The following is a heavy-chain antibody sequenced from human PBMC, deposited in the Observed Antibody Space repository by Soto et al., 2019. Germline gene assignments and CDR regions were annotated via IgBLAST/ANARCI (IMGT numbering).Heavy chain of an antibody. D-gene: IGHD3-22*01. Sequence: QVQLQESGPGLVKPSETLSLTCTVSGGSVSSGSYYWSWIRQPPGKGLEWIGYIYYSGSTYYNPSLKSRVTISVDTSKNQFSLKLSSVTAADTAVYYCARATYYYDSSGYYPYPLRPWNWFDPWGQGTLVTVSS. CDR1: GGSVSSGSYY. V-gene: IGHV4-61*01. CDR2: IYYSGST. CDR3: ARATYYYDSSGYYPYPLRPWNWFDP. J-gene: IGHJ5*02.